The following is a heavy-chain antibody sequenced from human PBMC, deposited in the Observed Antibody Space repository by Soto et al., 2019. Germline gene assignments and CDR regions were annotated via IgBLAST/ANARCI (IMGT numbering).Heavy chain of an antibody. V-gene: IGHV1-69*01. CDR2: IIPIFGTA. CDR1: GGTFSSCA. CDR3: ARERAPYSSSSTSYYFDY. Sequence: QVQLVQSGAEVKKPGSSVKVSCKASGGTFSSCAISWVRQAPGQGLEWMGGIIPIFGTANYAQKFQGRVTITADESTSTAYMELSSLRSEDTAVYYCARERAPYSSSSTSYYFDYWGQGTLVTVSS. D-gene: IGHD6-13*01. J-gene: IGHJ4*02.